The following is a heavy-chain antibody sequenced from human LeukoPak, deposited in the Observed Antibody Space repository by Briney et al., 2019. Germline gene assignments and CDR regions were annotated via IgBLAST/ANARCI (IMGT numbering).Heavy chain of an antibody. Sequence: GGSLRLSCTASGFTFSSYAMHWVRQAPGKGLEWVAVISYDGINKYYADSVKGRFTIYRENSKNTLYLQMSSLRTEGTAVFYCAGALVGATIRGYYFDYWGQGTLVTVSS. J-gene: IGHJ4*02. CDR1: GFTFSSYA. CDR3: AGALVGATIRGYYFDY. CDR2: ISYDGINK. V-gene: IGHV3-30*04. D-gene: IGHD1-26*01.